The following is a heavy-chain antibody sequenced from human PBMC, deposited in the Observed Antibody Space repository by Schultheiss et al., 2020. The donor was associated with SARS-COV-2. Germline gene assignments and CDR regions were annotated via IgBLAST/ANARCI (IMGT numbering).Heavy chain of an antibody. J-gene: IGHJ4*02. CDR2: ISSSGNDI. D-gene: IGHD6-13*01. Sequence: GGSLRLSCAVSGFTFSSYEMNWVRQAPGKGLEWISYISSSGNDIYYADSVKGRFTISRDNAKNSLYLQMNSLRAEDTAVYYCARVGYSNDYWGQGTLVTVSS. CDR1: GFTFSSYE. CDR3: ARVGYSNDY. V-gene: IGHV3-48*03.